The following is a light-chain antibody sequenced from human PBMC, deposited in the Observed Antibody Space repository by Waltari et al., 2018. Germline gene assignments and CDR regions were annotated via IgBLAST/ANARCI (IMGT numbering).Light chain of an antibody. CDR3: QQYDTYPIYT. CDR1: QRISSW. J-gene: IGKJ2*01. Sequence: DTQMTQSPSTLSASVGDTVTITCRASQRISSWLAWYQQKPGKAPKLLIFNASSLESGVPSRFSGGGSCVEFTLTISSLQPDDFATYYCQQYDTYPIYTFGQGTKLEIK. CDR2: NAS. V-gene: IGKV1-5*01.